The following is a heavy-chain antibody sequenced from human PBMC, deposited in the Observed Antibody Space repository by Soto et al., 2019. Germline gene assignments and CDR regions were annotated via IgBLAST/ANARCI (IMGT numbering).Heavy chain of an antibody. CDR3: ARDDGYYRLYDY. J-gene: IGHJ4*02. D-gene: IGHD3-3*01. CDR1: GGSISSGDYF. Sequence: QVRLQESGPGLVKPSQTLSLTCTVSGGSISSGDYFWSGVRQPPGKGLEWIGYIYYTGSTSYNPSLKSRTTMSVDTSKNQFSLKVSSVTAADTAVYFCARDDGYYRLYDYWGQGTLVTVSS. CDR2: IYYTGST. V-gene: IGHV4-30-4*01.